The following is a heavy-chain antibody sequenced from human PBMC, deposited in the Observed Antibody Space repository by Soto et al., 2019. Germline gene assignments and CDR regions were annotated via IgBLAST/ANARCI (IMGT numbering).Heavy chain of an antibody. V-gene: IGHV4-61*01. D-gene: IGHD6-19*01. CDR2: IYYSGST. CDR1: GGSVSSGSYY. CDR3: ASWEYSSGRRGKIDY. J-gene: IGHJ4*02. Sequence: QVQLQESGPGLVKPSETLSLTCTVSGGSVSSGSYYWSWIQQPPGKGLEWIGYIYYSGSTNYNPYLKSRVTISVDTSKTLYSLRQSSVPAADRAVYYCASWEYSSGRRGKIDYWGQGTLVTVSS.